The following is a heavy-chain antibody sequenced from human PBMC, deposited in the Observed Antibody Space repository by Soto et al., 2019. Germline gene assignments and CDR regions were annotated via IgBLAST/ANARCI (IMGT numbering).Heavy chain of an antibody. CDR1: GYTFISYG. CDR3: ARDQEVWTVNYPFFDY. J-gene: IGHJ4*02. Sequence: EASVKVSCKASGYTFISYGISWVRQAPGQGLEWMGWISGYNGNTDYAQKFQGRVTMTTDTSTSTAYMELRSLRSDDTAVYYCARDQEVWTVNYPFFDYWAQGTLVTVSS. CDR2: ISGYNGNT. D-gene: IGHD3-9*01. V-gene: IGHV1-18*01.